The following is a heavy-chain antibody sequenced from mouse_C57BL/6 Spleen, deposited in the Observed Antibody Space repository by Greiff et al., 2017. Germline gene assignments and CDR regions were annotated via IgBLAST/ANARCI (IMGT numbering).Heavy chain of an antibody. Sequence: QVQLQQSGAELVKPGASVKISCKASGYAFSSYWMNWVKQRPGKGLEWIGQIYPGDGDTNYNGKFKGKATLTADKSSSTAYMQLSSLTSEDSAVYFCARSYYYGSSGAYWGQGTLVTVSA. V-gene: IGHV1-80*01. CDR1: GYAFSSYW. J-gene: IGHJ3*01. CDR3: ARSYYYGSSGAY. D-gene: IGHD1-1*01. CDR2: IYPGDGDT.